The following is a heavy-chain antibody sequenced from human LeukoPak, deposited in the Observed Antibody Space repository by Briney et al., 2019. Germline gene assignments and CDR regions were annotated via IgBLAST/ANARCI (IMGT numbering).Heavy chain of an antibody. CDR2: VSTNNVNT. CDR3: ARGWDGYNGYLTDY. CDR1: GYTFTSYG. J-gene: IGHJ4*02. D-gene: IGHD5-12*01. Sequence: ASVKVSCKASGYTFTSYGISWVRQAPGQGLEWMGWVSTNNVNTNYAQKLQGRVTMTTDISTSTAYMELRSLRSDDTAVYFCARGWDGYNGYLTDYWGQGTLVTVSS. V-gene: IGHV1-18*01.